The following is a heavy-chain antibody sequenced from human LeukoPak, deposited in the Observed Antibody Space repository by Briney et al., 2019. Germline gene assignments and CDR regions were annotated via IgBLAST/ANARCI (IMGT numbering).Heavy chain of an antibody. J-gene: IGHJ4*02. CDR3: AREAIFGVVREYYFDL. D-gene: IGHD3-3*01. CDR2: INPSGGPA. Sequence: ASVTVSCKASGYTFTRYHIHWVRRAPGQGLEWMGVINPSGGPATYAQKFQGRVTLTRDAPTTTVYMEVNSLRSDDTAVYYCAREAIFGVVREYYFDLWGQGTLVTVS. CDR1: GYTFTRYH. V-gene: IGHV1-46*01.